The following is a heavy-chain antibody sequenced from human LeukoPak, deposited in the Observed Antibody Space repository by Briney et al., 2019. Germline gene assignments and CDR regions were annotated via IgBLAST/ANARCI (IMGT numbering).Heavy chain of an antibody. J-gene: IGHJ5*02. CDR2: ISRSDDST. V-gene: IGHV3-23*01. CDR3: AKDLRYFDWLRSA. Sequence: GGSLRLSCAASGFTFSDYAMSWVRQAPGKGLEWVPVISRSDDSTYYADSVKGRFTISRDNSKNTLYLQMNSLRAEDTAVYCCAKDLRYFDWLRSAWGQGTLVTVSS. CDR1: GFTFSDYA. D-gene: IGHD3-9*01.